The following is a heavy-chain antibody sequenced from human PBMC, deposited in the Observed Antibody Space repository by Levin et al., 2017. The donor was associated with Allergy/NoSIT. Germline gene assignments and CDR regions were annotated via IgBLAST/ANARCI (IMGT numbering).Heavy chain of an antibody. J-gene: IGHJ4*02. Sequence: PGGSLRLSCSISGFGVSGHHVMWVRQPPGKGLQWVSVIANSGTTSYAESVKGRFTISRDIVANIVYLQMNNLSGDDTAVYHCAGYGGNSGPWGQGTQVIVSS. D-gene: IGHD4-23*01. CDR1: GFGVSGHH. CDR3: AGYGGNSGP. CDR2: IANSGTT. V-gene: IGHV3-53*01.